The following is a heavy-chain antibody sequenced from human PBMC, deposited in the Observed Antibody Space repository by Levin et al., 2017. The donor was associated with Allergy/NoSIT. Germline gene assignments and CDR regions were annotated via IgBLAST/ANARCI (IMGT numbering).Heavy chain of an antibody. J-gene: IGHJ4*02. CDR2: ISAYNGNT. CDR1: GYTFTRYG. CDR3: ARVRYYDSSGYSFDY. V-gene: IGHV1-18*01. Sequence: ASVKVSCKASGYTFTRYGISWVRQAPGQGLEWMGWISAYNGNTNYAQKLQGRVTMTTDTSTSTAYMELRSLRSDDTAVYYCARVRYYDSSGYSFDYWGQGTLVTVSS. D-gene: IGHD3-22*01.